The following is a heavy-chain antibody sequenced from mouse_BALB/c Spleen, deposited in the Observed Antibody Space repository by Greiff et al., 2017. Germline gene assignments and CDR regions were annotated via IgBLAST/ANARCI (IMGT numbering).Heavy chain of an antibody. Sequence: VQLQQSGAELMKPGASVKISCKATGYTFSSYWIEWVKQRPGHGLEWIGEILPGSGSTNYNEKFKGKATFTAYTSSNTAYMQLSSLTSEDSAVYYCARRGYSLYFDVWGAGTPVTVSS. CDR3: ARRGYSLYFDV. CDR2: ILPGSGST. CDR1: GYTFSSYW. V-gene: IGHV1-9*01. J-gene: IGHJ1*01.